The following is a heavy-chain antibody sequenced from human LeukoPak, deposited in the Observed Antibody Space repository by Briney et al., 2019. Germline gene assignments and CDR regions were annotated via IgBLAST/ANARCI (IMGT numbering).Heavy chain of an antibody. D-gene: IGHD2-15*01. CDR1: GYTFTSYD. CDR2: MNPNSGNT. CDR3: ARGRTLHCSGGSCYGG. J-gene: IGHJ4*02. Sequence: GASVKVSCKASGYTFTSYDINWVRQATGQGLEWMGWMNPNSGNTGYAQKFQGKVTMTRNTSISTAYMELSSLRSEDTAVYYCARGRTLHCSGGSCYGGWGQGTLVTVSS. V-gene: IGHV1-8*01.